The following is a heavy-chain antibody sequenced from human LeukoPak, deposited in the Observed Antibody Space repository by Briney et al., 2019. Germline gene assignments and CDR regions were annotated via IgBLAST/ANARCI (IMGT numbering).Heavy chain of an antibody. Sequence: GASVKVSCKASGYTFTGYYMHWVRQAPGQGLEWMGWINPNSGGTNYAQKFQGWVTMTRDTSISTAYMELSRLRSDDTAVYYCARGREIYCSGGSCEWFDPWGQGTLVTVSS. J-gene: IGHJ5*02. V-gene: IGHV1-2*04. D-gene: IGHD2-15*01. CDR3: ARGREIYCSGGSCEWFDP. CDR2: INPNSGGT. CDR1: GYTFTGYY.